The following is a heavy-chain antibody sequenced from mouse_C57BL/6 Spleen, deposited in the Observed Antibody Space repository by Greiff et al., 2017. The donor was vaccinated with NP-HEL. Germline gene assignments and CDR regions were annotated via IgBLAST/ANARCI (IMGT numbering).Heavy chain of an antibody. CDR1: GYTFTDYY. CDR3: ARSYDYEGGY. CDR2: INPNNGGT. D-gene: IGHD2-4*01. V-gene: IGHV1-26*01. J-gene: IGHJ2*01. Sequence: VQLQQSGPELVKPGASVKISCKASGYTFTDYYMNWVKQSHGKSLEWIGDINPNNGGTSYNQKFKGKATLTVDKSSSTAYMELRSLTSEDSAVYYCARSYDYEGGYWGQGTTLTVSS.